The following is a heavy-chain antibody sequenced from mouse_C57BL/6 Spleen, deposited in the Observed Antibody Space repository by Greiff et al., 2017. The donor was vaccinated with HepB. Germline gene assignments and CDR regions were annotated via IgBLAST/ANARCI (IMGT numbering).Heavy chain of an antibody. J-gene: IGHJ3*01. Sequence: QVQLKESGPGLVQPSQSLSITCTVSGFSLTSYGVHWVRQSPGKGLEWLGEIWSGGSTDDNAAFISRLSISKDNSKSQVFFKMNSLQADDTAIYYCARTSYYDYDGAWFAYWGQGTLVTVSA. CDR3: ARTSYYDYDGAWFAY. V-gene: IGHV2-2*01. CDR2: IWSGGST. CDR1: GFSLTSYG. D-gene: IGHD2-4*01.